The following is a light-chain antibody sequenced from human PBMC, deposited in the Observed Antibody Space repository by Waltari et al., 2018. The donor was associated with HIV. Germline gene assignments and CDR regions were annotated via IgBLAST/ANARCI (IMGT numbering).Light chain of an antibody. V-gene: IGLV3-25*03. CDR1: ALAEQF. CDR3: QSADSSVTYEVV. CDR2: NYN. Sequence: SFDLRQAPALSVSPAQTARITCSGDALAEQFCYWYQQKPGQAPVLVIYNYNERPSGIPQRFSGSSSGTTATLTISGVQAEDEADYYCQSADSSVTYEVVFGGGTKLTVL. J-gene: IGLJ3*02.